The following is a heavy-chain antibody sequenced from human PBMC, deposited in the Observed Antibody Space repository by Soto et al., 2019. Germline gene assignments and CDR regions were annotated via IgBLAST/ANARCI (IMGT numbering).Heavy chain of an antibody. J-gene: IGHJ4*02. D-gene: IGHD6-19*01. CDR3: ASSPRNRAVAGTPTR. CDR2: INHSGST. Sequence: QVQLQQWGAGLLKPSETLSLTCAVYGGSFSGYYWSWIRQPPGKGLEWIGEINHSGSTNYNPSLKSRVTISVDTSKNQFSLKLSSVTAADTAVYYCASSPRNRAVAGTPTRWGQGTLVTVSS. V-gene: IGHV4-34*01. CDR1: GGSFSGYY.